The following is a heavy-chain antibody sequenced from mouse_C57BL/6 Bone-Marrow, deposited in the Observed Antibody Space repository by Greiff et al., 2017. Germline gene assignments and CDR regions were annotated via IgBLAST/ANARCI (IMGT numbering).Heavy chain of an antibody. CDR3: ARDCGSSYNWYLDD. CDR1: GYTFTSYW. D-gene: IGHD1-1*01. Sequence: QVQLQQPGAELVMPGASVKLSCKASGYTFTSYWMHWVKQRPGQGLEWIGEIDPSDSYTNYNQKFKGKSTLTVDKSSSTAYMQLYSLTSEDSAVYYCARDCGSSYNWYLDDWGTGTTVTVSS. J-gene: IGHJ1*03. V-gene: IGHV1-69*01. CDR2: IDPSDSYT.